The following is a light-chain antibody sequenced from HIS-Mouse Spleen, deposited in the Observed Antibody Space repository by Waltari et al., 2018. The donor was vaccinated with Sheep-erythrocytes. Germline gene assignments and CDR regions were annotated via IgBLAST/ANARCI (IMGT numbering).Light chain of an antibody. CDR1: SSDVGGYNY. J-gene: IGLJ1*01. CDR2: DVS. CDR3: CSYAGSYNHV. V-gene: IGLV2-11*01. Sequence: QSALTQPHSVSGSPGQSVTISCTGTSSDVGGYNYGSWYQQHPGKAPKLMIYDVSKRPSGVPDRFSGSKSGNTASLTISGLQAEDEADYYCCSYAGSYNHVFATGTKVTVL.